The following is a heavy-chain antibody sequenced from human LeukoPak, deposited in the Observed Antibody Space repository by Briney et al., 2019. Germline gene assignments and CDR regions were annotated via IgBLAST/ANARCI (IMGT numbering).Heavy chain of an antibody. CDR1: GFTFSSYA. CDR2: ISGSGGST. D-gene: IGHD2-15*01. Sequence: GGSLRLSCAASGFTFSSYAMSWVRQAPGEGLEWVSAISGSGGSTYYADSVKGRFTISRDNSKNTLYLQMNSLRAEDTAVYYCAKDHGYCSGGSCSNDAFDIWGQGTMVTVSS. V-gene: IGHV3-23*01. CDR3: AKDHGYCSGGSCSNDAFDI. J-gene: IGHJ3*02.